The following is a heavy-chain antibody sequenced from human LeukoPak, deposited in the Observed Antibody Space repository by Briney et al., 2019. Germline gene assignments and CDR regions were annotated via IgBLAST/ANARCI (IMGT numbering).Heavy chain of an antibody. J-gene: IGHJ4*02. V-gene: IGHV3-30*18. CDR3: AKEMDSSSWYATDCDY. D-gene: IGHD6-13*01. CDR2: ISYDKSHR. Sequence: GGSLRLSCAASGFTFSRYGMYWVRQAPGKGLEWVALISYDKSHRYYADSVKGRFTISRDNSKNTMYLQMNSLRAEDTAVYYCAKEMDSSSWYATDCDYWGQGTLVTVSS. CDR1: GFTFSRYG.